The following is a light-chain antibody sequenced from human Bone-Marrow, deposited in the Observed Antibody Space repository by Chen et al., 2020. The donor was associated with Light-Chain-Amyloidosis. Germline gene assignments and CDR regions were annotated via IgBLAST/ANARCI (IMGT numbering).Light chain of an antibody. J-gene: IGKJ2*01. CDR3: QHYANAPYT. V-gene: IGKV3-20*01. Sequence: EIILTQSPGTLSLSPGETATPSCRASQSVSRNYLAWYQQKPGQTPRLLIYGTSSRATGVPDRFSGSGSGTDFTLAIRRLEPEDFAVYYCQHYANAPYTFGQGTKVEIK. CDR2: GTS. CDR1: QSVSRNY.